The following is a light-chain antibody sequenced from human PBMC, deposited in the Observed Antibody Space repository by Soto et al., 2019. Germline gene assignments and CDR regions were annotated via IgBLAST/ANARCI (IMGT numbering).Light chain of an antibody. J-gene: IGKJ1*01. CDR3: QQYHDYWT. V-gene: IGKV1-5*01. CDR1: QSISGW. Sequence: DIQMTQSPSTLSASIGDRVTITCRASQSISGWLAWYQQKPGKAPKLLISDVSSLEGGVPSRFSGSGSGTEFTLTISSLQPDDFAVYYCQQYHDYWTFGPGTKV. CDR2: DVS.